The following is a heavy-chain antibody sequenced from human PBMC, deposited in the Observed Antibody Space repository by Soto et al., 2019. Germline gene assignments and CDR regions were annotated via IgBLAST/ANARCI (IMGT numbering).Heavy chain of an antibody. CDR2: ISYDGSNK. J-gene: IGHJ4*02. V-gene: IGHV3-30*18. CDR1: GFTFSSYG. Sequence: HPGGSLRLSCAASGFTFSSYGMHWVRQAPGKGLEWVAVISYDGSNKYYADSVKGRFTISRDNSKNTLYLQMNSLRAEDTAVYYCAKDRTGLANWNYGAPDYWGQGTLVTVSS. CDR3: AKDRTGLANWNYGAPDY. D-gene: IGHD1-7*01.